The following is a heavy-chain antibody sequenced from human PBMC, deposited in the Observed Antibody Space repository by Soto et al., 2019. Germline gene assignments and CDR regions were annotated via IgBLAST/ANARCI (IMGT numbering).Heavy chain of an antibody. D-gene: IGHD6-13*01. Sequence: QVQLQQWGAGLLKPSETLSLTCAVYVGSFSGYYWSWIRQPPGKGLEWIGEVYHTGSTNYTPSLKCRVAISVDTSKNQCSLKLNSVTAADTAVYYCARGSRGRSSSWSDYWGQGTLVTVSS. CDR3: ARGSRGRSSSWSDY. CDR1: VGSFSGYY. V-gene: IGHV4-34*01. J-gene: IGHJ4*02. CDR2: VYHTGST.